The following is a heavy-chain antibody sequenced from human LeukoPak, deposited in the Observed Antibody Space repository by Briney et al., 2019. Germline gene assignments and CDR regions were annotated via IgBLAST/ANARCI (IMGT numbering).Heavy chain of an antibody. CDR3: ARAGSSSWFYYFDS. Sequence: GGSLRLSCAASGFTVSSNYMSWVRQAPGKGLEWVSVSYSGGSTYYADSVKGRFTISRDNSKNTLYLQMNSLRAEDTAVYYCARAGSSSWFYYFDSWGQGTLVTVSS. CDR1: GFTVSSNY. D-gene: IGHD6-13*01. CDR2: SYSGGST. V-gene: IGHV3-53*01. J-gene: IGHJ4*02.